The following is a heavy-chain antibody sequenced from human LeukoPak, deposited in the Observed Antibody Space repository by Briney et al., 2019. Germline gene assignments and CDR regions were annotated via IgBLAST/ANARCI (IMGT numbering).Heavy chain of an antibody. J-gene: IGHJ1*01. CDR3: ARAPSEIGGYYPEYFLN. CDR1: GFTFSSYW. V-gene: IGHV3-74*01. D-gene: IGHD3-22*01. CDR2: IKSDGKT. Sequence: GGSLRLSCAASGFTFSSYWIHGVRQAPGKGLVWVSRIKSDGKTNYADSVKGRFTISSDNAKNTVSLQMNSLRAEDTGVYYCARAPSEIGGYYPEYFLNSGDASLVTVSS.